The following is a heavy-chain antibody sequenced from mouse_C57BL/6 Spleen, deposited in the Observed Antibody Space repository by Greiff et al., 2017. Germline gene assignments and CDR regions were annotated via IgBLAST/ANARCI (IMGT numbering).Heavy chain of an antibody. D-gene: IGHD4-1*01. Sequence: EVQVVESEGGLVQPGSSMKLSCTASGFTFSDYYMAWVRQVPEKGLEWVANIIYVGSSTYYLDSLKSRFIISRDNAKNILYLQMSSLKSEDTATYYCAILSGTDYAMDYWGQGTSVTVSS. CDR2: IIYVGSST. CDR3: AILSGTDYAMDY. V-gene: IGHV5-16*01. J-gene: IGHJ4*01. CDR1: GFTFSDYY.